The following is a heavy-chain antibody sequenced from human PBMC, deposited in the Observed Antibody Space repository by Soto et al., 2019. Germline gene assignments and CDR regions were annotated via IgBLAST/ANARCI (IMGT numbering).Heavy chain of an antibody. CDR3: AKSGSSGWYGWFDP. Sequence: ITLKESGPTLVKPTQTLTLTCIFSGFSLRTSGVGVGWIRQPPGKALEWLGFIYWNDDKRYSPSLKSRLTITKDTSKNQVVLTMTNMDPVDTATYYCAKSGSSGWYGWFDPWGQGTLVTVSS. J-gene: IGHJ5*02. CDR1: GFSLRTSGVG. D-gene: IGHD6-19*01. V-gene: IGHV2-5*01. CDR2: IYWNDDK.